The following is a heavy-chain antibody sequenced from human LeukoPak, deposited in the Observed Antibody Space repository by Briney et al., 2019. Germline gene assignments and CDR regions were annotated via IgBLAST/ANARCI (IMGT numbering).Heavy chain of an antibody. CDR1: GYSFTSYW. CDR2: IYPGDSDT. D-gene: IGHD3-22*01. V-gene: IGHV5-51*01. Sequence: GESLKISCKGSGYSFTSYWIGWVRQMPGKGLEWMGIIYPGDSDTRYSPSFQGQVTISADKSISTAYLQWSSLKASDTAMYYCARHRGYYDSSGSTLWFVPWGQGTLVTVSS. CDR3: ARHRGYYDSSGSTLWFVP. J-gene: IGHJ5*02.